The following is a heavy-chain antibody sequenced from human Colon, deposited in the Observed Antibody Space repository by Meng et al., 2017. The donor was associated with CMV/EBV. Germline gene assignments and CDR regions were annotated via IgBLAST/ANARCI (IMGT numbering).Heavy chain of an antibody. J-gene: IGHJ4*02. CDR3: ARGGVDTALVSGD. CDR1: GFTFSSYG. Sequence: GESLKISCAASGFTFSSYGMHWVRQAPGKGLEWVAVISYDGSNKYYADSVKGRFTISRDNSKNTVYLQMDSLRAEDTAVYYCARGGVDTALVSGDWGQGTLVTVSS. V-gene: IGHV3-30*19. CDR2: ISYDGSNK. D-gene: IGHD5-18*01.